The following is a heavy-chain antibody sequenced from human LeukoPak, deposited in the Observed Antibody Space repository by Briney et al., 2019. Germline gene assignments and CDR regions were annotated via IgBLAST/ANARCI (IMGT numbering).Heavy chain of an antibody. V-gene: IGHV4-34*08. J-gene: IGHJ4*02. CDR3: ATFGGAAAGHDH. Sequence: PGGSLRLTCAASGFTVSSNYMSWIRQPPGKGLEWIGEINHSGSTNYNPSLKSRVTISVDTSKNQFSLKLSSVTAADTAVYYCATFGGAAAGHDHWGQGTLVTVSS. CDR1: GFTVSSNY. D-gene: IGHD6-13*01. CDR2: INHSGST.